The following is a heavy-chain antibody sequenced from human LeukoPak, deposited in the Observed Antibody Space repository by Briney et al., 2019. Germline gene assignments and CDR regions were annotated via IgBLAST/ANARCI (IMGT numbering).Heavy chain of an antibody. D-gene: IGHD6-6*01. V-gene: IGHV3-7*02. CDR3: ARVVRRYSSSSSYFDY. J-gene: IGHJ4*02. Sequence: GALGLSFGASGFTFCSYWIGWVRPAPGKGLGWVANLKQDGSEKYYVDSVKGRFTISRDNAKNSLYLQMNSLRAEDTAVYYCARVVRRYSSSSSYFDYWGQGTLVTVSS. CDR1: GFTFCSYW. CDR2: LKQDGSEK.